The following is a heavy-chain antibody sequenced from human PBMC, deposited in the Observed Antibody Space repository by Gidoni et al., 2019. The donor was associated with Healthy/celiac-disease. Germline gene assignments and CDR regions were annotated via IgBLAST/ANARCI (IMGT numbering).Heavy chain of an antibody. V-gene: IGHV3-15*02. J-gene: IGHJ6*02. CDR1: GFTFRYAR. Sequence: EVQAVGSWGSLGKPGGFPRPLCAAFGFTFRYARMSWVRQAPGKGLGWVGRIKSKTDGGTTDYAAPVKGRFTISRDDSKNTLYLQMNSLKTEDTAVYYCTTDRDSSYYYYGMDVWGQGTTVTVSS. CDR2: IKSKTDGGTT. D-gene: IGHD6-6*01. CDR3: TTDRDSSYYYYGMDV.